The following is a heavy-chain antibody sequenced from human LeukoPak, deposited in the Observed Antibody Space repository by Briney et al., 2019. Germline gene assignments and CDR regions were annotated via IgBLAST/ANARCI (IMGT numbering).Heavy chain of an antibody. CDR3: ARAAYYYDSSGYYFDS. CDR2: TIPILGIA. V-gene: IGHV1-69*02. CDR1: GGTFSSYI. D-gene: IGHD3-22*01. J-gene: IGHJ4*02. Sequence: SVKVCCKASGGTFSSYIISWVRQAPGQGLEWMGRTIPILGIANYAQKFQGRVTITADKSTSTAYMELSSLRSEDTAVYYCARAAYYYDSSGYYFDSWGQGTLVTVSS.